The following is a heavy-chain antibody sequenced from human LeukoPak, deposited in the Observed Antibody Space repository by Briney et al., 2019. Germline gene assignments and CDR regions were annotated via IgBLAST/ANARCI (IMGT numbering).Heavy chain of an antibody. CDR2: IIPILGIA. CDR3: TGSPAGGYDSAY. Sequence: SVKVSCKASGGTFSSYAISWVRQAPGQGREWMGRIIPILGIANYAQKFQGRVTITADKSTSTAYMELSSLRSEDTAVYYCTGSPAGGYDSAYWGQGTLVTVSP. J-gene: IGHJ4*02. V-gene: IGHV1-69*04. CDR1: GGTFSSYA. D-gene: IGHD5-12*01.